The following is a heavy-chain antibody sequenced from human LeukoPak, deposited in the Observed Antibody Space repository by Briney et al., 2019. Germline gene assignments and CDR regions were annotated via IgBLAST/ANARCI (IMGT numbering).Heavy chain of an antibody. CDR1: GFTFSSHW. V-gene: IGHV3-7*01. Sequence: GGSLRLSCAASGFTFSSHWISLVREAAGQVLEGVATITEDGSGKYHADSVRGRFTVSRDNTNKLLFLQMNSLRAEDTAVYHCAKARYSSGLDYWGQGTLVSVSS. CDR3: AKARYSSGLDY. J-gene: IGHJ4*02. CDR2: ITEDGSGK. D-gene: IGHD6-19*01.